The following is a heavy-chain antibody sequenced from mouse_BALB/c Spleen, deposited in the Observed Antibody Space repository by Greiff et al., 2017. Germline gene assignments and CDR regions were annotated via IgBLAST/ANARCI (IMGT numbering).Heavy chain of an antibody. CDR1: GYSITSGYY. J-gene: IGHJ4*01. D-gene: IGHD2-14*01. CDR3: AKGDYRYDYAMDY. CDR2: ISYDGSN. Sequence: VQLKQSGPGLVKPSQSLSLTCSVTGYSITSGYYWNWIRQFPGNKLEWMGYISYDGSNNYNPSLKNRISITRDTSKNQFFLKLNSVTTEDTATYYCAKGDYRYDYAMDYWGQGTSVTVSS. V-gene: IGHV3-6*02.